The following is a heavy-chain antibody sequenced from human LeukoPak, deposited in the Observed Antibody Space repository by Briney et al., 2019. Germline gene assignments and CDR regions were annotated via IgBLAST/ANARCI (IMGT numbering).Heavy chain of an antibody. Sequence: GGSLRLSCAASGLTFSSYWMSWVRQAPGKGLEWVANIEQEGSEKNYVDSVKGRFTISRDNAKNTLYLQMNSLRAEDTAVYYCARVTSVTGTIFDYWGQGTLVTVSS. CDR1: GLTFSSYW. D-gene: IGHD1-7*01. CDR2: IEQEGSEK. J-gene: IGHJ4*02. CDR3: ARVTSVTGTIFDY. V-gene: IGHV3-7*02.